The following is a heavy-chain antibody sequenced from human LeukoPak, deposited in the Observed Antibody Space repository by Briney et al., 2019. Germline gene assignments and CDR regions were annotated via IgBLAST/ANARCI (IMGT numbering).Heavy chain of an antibody. Sequence: GGSLRLSCAASGFTFEAYAMHWVRQVPGKALQWVPSISWNGDSVGYADSVKGRFTISRDNARNSLYLQMNGLRTEDKALYYCAKGTGTYQGPFDYWGQGTLVTVSS. D-gene: IGHD1-1*01. CDR3: AKGTGTYQGPFDY. CDR2: ISWNGDSV. V-gene: IGHV3-9*01. J-gene: IGHJ4*02. CDR1: GFTFEAYA.